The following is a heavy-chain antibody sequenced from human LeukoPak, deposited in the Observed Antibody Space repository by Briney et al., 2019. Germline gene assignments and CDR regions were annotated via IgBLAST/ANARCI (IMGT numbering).Heavy chain of an antibody. Sequence: ASVKVSCKASGYTFTGYDINWVRQATGQGLEWMGWMNPNSGNTGYAQKFQGRVTMTRNTSISTAYMELSSLRSEDTAVYYCARGYFWSGYYIEINFDYWGQGTLVTVSS. J-gene: IGHJ4*02. D-gene: IGHD3-3*01. CDR1: GYTFTGYD. CDR3: ARGYFWSGYYIEINFDY. V-gene: IGHV1-8*01. CDR2: MNPNSGNT.